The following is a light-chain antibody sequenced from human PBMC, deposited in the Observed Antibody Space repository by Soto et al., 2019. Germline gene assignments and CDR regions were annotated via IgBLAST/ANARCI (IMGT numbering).Light chain of an antibody. CDR3: QSYDSSLSAHVV. CDR2: GNS. V-gene: IGLV1-40*01. J-gene: IGLJ2*01. CDR1: SSNIGAGFD. Sequence: QSVLTQPPSVSGAPGQRVTISCTGNSSNIGAGFDVHWYQQLPGTAPKLLICGNSNRPSGVPDRFSGSKSGTSASLAITGLQAEDEADYYCQSYDSSLSAHVVFGGGTKLTVL.